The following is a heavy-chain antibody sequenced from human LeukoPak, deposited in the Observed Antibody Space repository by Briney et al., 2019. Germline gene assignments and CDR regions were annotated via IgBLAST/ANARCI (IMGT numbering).Heavy chain of an antibody. CDR2: ISYDGSNK. V-gene: IGHV3-30*04. CDR1: GFTFSSYA. Sequence: SGGSLRLPCAASGFTFSSYAMHWVRQAPGKGLEWVAVISYDGSNKYYADSVKGRFTISRDNSKNTLYLQMNSLRAEDTAVYYCARDSSTLNWFDPWGQGTLVTVSS. J-gene: IGHJ5*02. CDR3: ARDSSTLNWFDP. D-gene: IGHD6-13*01.